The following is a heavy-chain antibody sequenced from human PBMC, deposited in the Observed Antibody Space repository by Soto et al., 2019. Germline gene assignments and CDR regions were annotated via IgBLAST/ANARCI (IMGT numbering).Heavy chain of an antibody. Sequence: QVQLVESGGGVVQPGRSLRLSCAASGFTFSSYGMHWVRQAPGKGLEWVAVIWYDGNIKYYADSVKGRFTITRDNSKNTLFLQMNSLRAEDPAVYYCARVSGGGSYYGGLDYWGQGTLVTVSS. CDR1: GFTFSSYG. V-gene: IGHV3-33*01. CDR2: IWYDGNIK. D-gene: IGHD1-26*01. CDR3: ARVSGGGSYYGGLDY. J-gene: IGHJ4*02.